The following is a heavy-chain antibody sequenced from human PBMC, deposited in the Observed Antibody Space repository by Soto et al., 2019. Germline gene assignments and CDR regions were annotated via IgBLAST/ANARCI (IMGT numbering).Heavy chain of an antibody. Sequence: QVQLVESGGGVVQPGRSLRLSCAASGFTFSNYAMHXVRQAPGQGLEWVAVISYDETNKYYADSVKGRFTISRDNSNNPLCLQMNSLRAEDTAVYYCARVPTLDYGXXWVDDAFDIXGQGKMVTVSS. CDR3: ARVPTLDYGXXWVDDAFDI. CDR2: ISYDETNK. J-gene: IGHJ3*02. D-gene: IGHD4-17*01. V-gene: IGHV3-30-3*01. CDR1: GFTFSNYA.